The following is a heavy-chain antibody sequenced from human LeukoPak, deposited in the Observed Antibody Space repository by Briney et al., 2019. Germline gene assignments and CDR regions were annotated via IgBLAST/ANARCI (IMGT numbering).Heavy chain of an antibody. CDR2: ISAYNGNT. D-gene: IGHD2-2*03. CDR3: ATHGYCSSTSCSSYGMDV. J-gene: IGHJ6*02. Sequence: ASVKVSCKASGYTFTSYGISWVRQAPGQGLEWMGWISAYNGNTNYAQKLQGRVTMTTDTSTSTAYMELRSLRSDDTAVYYCATHGYCSSTSCSSYGMDVWGQGTTVTASS. V-gene: IGHV1-18*01. CDR1: GYTFTSYG.